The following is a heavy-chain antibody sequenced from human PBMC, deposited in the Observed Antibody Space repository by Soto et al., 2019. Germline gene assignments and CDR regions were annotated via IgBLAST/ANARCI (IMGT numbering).Heavy chain of an antibody. D-gene: IGHD2-15*01. CDR1: GFTFSNYD. CDR3: GVSGSSQNYYYYCLDV. Sequence: EVQLVESGGGLVQPGGSLRLSCAASGFTFSNYDMNWVRQALGKGLEWVSYISSSGSTIYYADSVKGRFTISRDNAKNSLYLQMNSLRAEDTALYYCGVSGSSQNYYYYCLDVWGQGTTVTVSS. V-gene: IGHV3-48*03. CDR2: ISSSGSTI. J-gene: IGHJ6*02.